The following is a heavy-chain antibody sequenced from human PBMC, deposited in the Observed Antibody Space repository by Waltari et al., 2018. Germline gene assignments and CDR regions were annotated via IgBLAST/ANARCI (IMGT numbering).Heavy chain of an antibody. J-gene: IGHJ4*02. CDR3: ASTSSTFDY. V-gene: IGHV4-34*01. D-gene: IGHD2-2*01. CDR1: GGSFSRYY. Sequence: QVQLQQWGAGLLKPSETLSLTCAVYGGSFSRYYWSWIRQPPGKGLEWIGEINHSGSTNYNPSLKSRVTISVDTSKNQFSLKLSSVTAADTAVYYCASTSSTFDYWGQGTLVTVSS. CDR2: INHSGST.